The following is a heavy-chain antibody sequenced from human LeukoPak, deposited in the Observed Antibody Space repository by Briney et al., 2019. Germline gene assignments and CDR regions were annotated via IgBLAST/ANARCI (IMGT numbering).Heavy chain of an antibody. CDR2: VSYRGDT. Sequence: SETLSLTCTVFGGPISSYYWSWIRQPPGKGLEWIGYVSYRGDTNYNPSLKSRVTISVDTSKNQFSLKLTSVTAADTAVYYCVRPYSSNWYDAFHIWGQGTMVSVSS. CDR3: VRPYSSNWYDAFHI. CDR1: GGPISSYY. V-gene: IGHV4-59*01. J-gene: IGHJ3*02. D-gene: IGHD6-13*01.